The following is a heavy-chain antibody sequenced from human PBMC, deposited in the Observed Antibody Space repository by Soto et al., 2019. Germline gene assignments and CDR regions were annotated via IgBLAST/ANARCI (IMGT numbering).Heavy chain of an antibody. Sequence: EVHLLESGGGLVQPGGSLRLSCAASGLTFKSYAMSWVRQAPGKGLEWVSGISGSGGSTDYADSVKGRFTISRDNSKNTLYLQMNILRVEDTSLCDSAKGSSSGVAGCLYYWGQGTLVTVSS. CDR2: ISGSGGST. CDR3: AKGSSSGVAGCLYY. CDR1: GLTFKSYA. D-gene: IGHD3-3*01. J-gene: IGHJ4*02. V-gene: IGHV3-23*01.